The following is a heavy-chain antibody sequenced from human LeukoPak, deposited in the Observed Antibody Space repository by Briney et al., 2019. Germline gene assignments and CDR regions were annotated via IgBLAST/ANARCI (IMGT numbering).Heavy chain of an antibody. CDR1: GFTFSSYG. J-gene: IGHJ3*02. D-gene: IGHD2-15*01. Sequence: PGGSLRLSCAASGFTFSSYGMHWVRQAPGKGLEWVAVIWYDGSNKYYADSVKGRFTISGDNSKNTLYLQMNSLRAEDTAVYYCAKEQMGCSGGSCYDAFDTWGQGTMVTVSS. CDR3: AKEQMGCSGGSCYDAFDT. CDR2: IWYDGSNK. V-gene: IGHV3-33*06.